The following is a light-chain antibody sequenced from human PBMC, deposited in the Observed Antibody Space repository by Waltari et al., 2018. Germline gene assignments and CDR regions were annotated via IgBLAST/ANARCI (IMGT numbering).Light chain of an antibody. Sequence: DIQMTQSPSSVSASVGDRVTITCRASQIISSWLAWYQQRPGKAPKLLIYAASSLQSGFPSRLSGSGSGTDFTLAINNLQPEDFATYYCQQANSFPLTFGGGTKVEIK. CDR1: QIISSW. J-gene: IGKJ4*01. V-gene: IGKV1-12*01. CDR3: QQANSFPLT. CDR2: AAS.